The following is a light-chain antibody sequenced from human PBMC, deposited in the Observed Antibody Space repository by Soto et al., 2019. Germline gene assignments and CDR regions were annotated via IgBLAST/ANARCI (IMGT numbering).Light chain of an antibody. V-gene: IGLV2-14*01. CDR2: DVS. CDR3: SSYTSSSTLPYV. CDR1: SSDGGGYNY. J-gene: IGLJ1*01. Sequence: QSALTQPASVSGSPGQSITISCTGTSSDGGGYNYVSWYQQHPGKAPKLMIYDVSNRPSGVSNRFSGSKSGNTASLTISGLQAEDEADYYCSSYTSSSTLPYVFGTWTKLTVL.